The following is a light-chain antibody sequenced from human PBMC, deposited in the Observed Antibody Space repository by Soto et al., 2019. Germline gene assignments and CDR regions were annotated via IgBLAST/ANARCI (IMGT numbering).Light chain of an antibody. J-gene: IGKJ3*01. CDR3: QYRIRWPPIHT. CDR2: DTS. CDR1: QSVDKY. Sequence: EIVLTQSPATLSLSPGERATLSCRTSQSVDKYLAWYQQKRGQAPRLLIYDTSNRATGIPPRFSGSGSGTDFTLAIISIESEDFAVYYFQYRIRWPPIHTFGPGTKVDIK. V-gene: IGKV3-11*01.